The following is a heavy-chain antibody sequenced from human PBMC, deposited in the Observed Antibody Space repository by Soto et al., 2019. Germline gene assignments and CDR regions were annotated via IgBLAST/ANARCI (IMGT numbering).Heavy chain of an antibody. CDR3: ARDFDY. CDR1: GFTFSSYA. V-gene: IGHV3-30-3*01. Sequence: QVQLVESGGGVVQPGRSLRLSCAASGFTFSSYAMHWVRQAPGEGLEWVAVISYDGSNKYYADSVKGRFTISRDNSKNTLYLQMNSLRAEDTAVYYCARDFDYWGQGTLVTVSS. J-gene: IGHJ4*02. CDR2: ISYDGSNK.